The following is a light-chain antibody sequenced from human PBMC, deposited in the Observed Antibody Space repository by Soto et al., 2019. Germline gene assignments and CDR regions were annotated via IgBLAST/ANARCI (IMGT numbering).Light chain of an antibody. V-gene: IGLV2-23*01. Sequence: QSALTQPASVSGSNGQSITISCTGTSSDVGSYNLVSWYQQHPGKAPKLMIYEGSKRPSGVSNRFSGSKSGNTASLTISGLQAEDEADYYCCSYAGSSYVFGTGTKVTVL. J-gene: IGLJ1*01. CDR2: EGS. CDR3: CSYAGSSYV. CDR1: SSDVGSYNL.